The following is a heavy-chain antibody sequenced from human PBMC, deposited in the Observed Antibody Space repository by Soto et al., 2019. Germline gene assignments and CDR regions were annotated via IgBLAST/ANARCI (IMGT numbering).Heavy chain of an antibody. CDR2: ISWNSGSI. CDR3: AKALDGFGELDPYFDY. J-gene: IGHJ4*02. V-gene: IGHV3-9*01. D-gene: IGHD3-10*01. Sequence: EVQLVESGGGLVQPGRSLRLSCAASGFTFDDYAMHWVRQAPGKGLEWVSGISWNSGSIGYADSVKGRFTISRDNAKNSLYLQMNSLRAEDTALYYCAKALDGFGELDPYFDYWGQGTLVTVSS. CDR1: GFTFDDYA.